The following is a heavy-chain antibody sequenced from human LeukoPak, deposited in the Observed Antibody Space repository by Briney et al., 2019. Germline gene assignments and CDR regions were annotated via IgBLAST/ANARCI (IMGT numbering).Heavy chain of an antibody. CDR3: ARGHGVVAASDDAFDI. CDR2: ISSSSSYI. Sequence: PGGSLRLSCTASGFTFSSYSMNWVRQAPGKGLEWVSSISSSSSYIYYADSVKGRFTISRDNAKNSLYLQMNSLRAEDTAVYYCARGHGVVAASDDAFDIWGQGTMVTVSS. CDR1: GFTFSSYS. V-gene: IGHV3-21*01. J-gene: IGHJ3*02. D-gene: IGHD2-2*01.